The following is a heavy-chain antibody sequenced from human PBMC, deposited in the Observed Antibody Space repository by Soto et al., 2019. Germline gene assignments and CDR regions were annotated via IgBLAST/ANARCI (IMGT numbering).Heavy chain of an antibody. Sequence: QVQLVQCGAEVKKPGASVKVSCKASGYTFTGYYMHWVRQAPGQGLEWMGWINPNSGGTNCAQKFQGWVTMTRDTSISTAYMELSRLRSDDTAVYYCATQRDYGDYGAFDYWGQGTLVTVSS. D-gene: IGHD4-17*01. CDR2: INPNSGGT. V-gene: IGHV1-2*04. CDR1: GYTFTGYY. CDR3: ATQRDYGDYGAFDY. J-gene: IGHJ4*02.